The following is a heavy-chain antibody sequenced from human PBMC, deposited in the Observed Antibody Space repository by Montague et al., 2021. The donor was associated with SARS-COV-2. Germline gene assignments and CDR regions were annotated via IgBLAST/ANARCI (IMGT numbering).Heavy chain of an antibody. V-gene: IGHV3-30*04. Sequence: SLRLSCAASGFTFSSYAMHWVRQAPGKGLEWVAVISFNGVKKYYADSVKGRFTISRDNSKNTLYLQMNSLRAEDTAVYYCARVWRNSSGWYRDCGYYYVIDVWGQGTTVTVSS. CDR2: ISFNGVKK. CDR1: GFTFSSYA. D-gene: IGHD6-19*01. CDR3: ARVWRNSSGWYRDCGYYYVIDV. J-gene: IGHJ6*02.